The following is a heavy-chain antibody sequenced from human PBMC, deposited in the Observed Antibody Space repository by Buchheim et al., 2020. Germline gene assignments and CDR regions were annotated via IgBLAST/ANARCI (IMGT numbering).Heavy chain of an antibody. V-gene: IGHV4-34*01. Sequence: QVQLQQWGAGLLKPSETLSLSCAVYGGSFSSYYWSWIRQPPGKGLEWIGEINHSGSTNYNPSLKSRVTLSVDTYKNQFSLKLSSVTAADTAVYYCARGPPWVFRYCFDYWGQGTL. D-gene: IGHD3-3*01. J-gene: IGHJ4*02. CDR2: INHSGST. CDR1: GGSFSSYY. CDR3: ARGPPWVFRYCFDY.